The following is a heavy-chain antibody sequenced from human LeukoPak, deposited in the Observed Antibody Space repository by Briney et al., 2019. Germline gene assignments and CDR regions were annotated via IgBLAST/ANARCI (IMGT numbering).Heavy chain of an antibody. CDR2: ISGSGSTT. V-gene: IGHV3-23*01. D-gene: IGHD4-11*01. CDR1: GFTFSSYA. Sequence: GGSLRLSCVASGFTFSSYAISWVRQAPGKGLEWVSGISGSGSTTNYADSVKGRFTISRDNSKNTLYLQMNSLRAEDTAVYYCARGTTAKASDIWGQGTMVTVSS. CDR3: ARGTTAKASDI. J-gene: IGHJ3*02.